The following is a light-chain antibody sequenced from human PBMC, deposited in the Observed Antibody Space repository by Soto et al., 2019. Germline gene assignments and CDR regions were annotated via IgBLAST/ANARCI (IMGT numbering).Light chain of an antibody. Sequence: QLVLTQPPSASGTPGQRVTISCSGSSSNIGSNYVYWYQQLPGTAPKLLIYSNNQRPSGVPDRFSGSKSGTSASLAISGLQSEDEADYYCAAWDDSLNVWVFGGGTQLTVL. CDR3: AAWDDSLNVWV. CDR2: SNN. CDR1: SSNIGSNY. J-gene: IGLJ3*02. V-gene: IGLV1-44*01.